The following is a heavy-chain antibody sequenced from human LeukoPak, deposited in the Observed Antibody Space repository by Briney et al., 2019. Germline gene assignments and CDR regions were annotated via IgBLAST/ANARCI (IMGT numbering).Heavy chain of an antibody. Sequence: SETLSLTCTVSGGSISTYYWSWIRQPSGKGLEWIGYFYYTGGNKYNPSLKSRVTISVDTSKNQLSLKLTSVTAADTAVYYCARSSYGDPPGYWGQGILVTVSS. CDR3: ARSSYGDPPGY. V-gene: IGHV4-59*01. D-gene: IGHD4/OR15-4a*01. CDR2: FYYTGGN. J-gene: IGHJ4*02. CDR1: GGSISTYY.